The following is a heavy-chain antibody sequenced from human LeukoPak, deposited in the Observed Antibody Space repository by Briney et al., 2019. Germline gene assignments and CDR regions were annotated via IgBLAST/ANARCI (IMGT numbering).Heavy chain of an antibody. Sequence: PETLSLTRRVSGASISGYYRSWIRQPPGKGLEWIGHMYYTGGTNYNPSLKSRVSISLDTSKKHFSLKLSSVTAADTAVYYCARTTGYSSSWHDYWGQGILGTISS. CDR1: GASISGYY. V-gene: IGHV4-59*01. D-gene: IGHD6-13*01. J-gene: IGHJ4*02. CDR3: ARTTGYSSSWHDY. CDR2: MYYTGGT.